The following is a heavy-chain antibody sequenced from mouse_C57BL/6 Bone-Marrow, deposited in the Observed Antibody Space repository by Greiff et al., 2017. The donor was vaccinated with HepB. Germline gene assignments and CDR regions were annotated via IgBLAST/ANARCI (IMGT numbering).Heavy chain of an antibody. Sequence: QVQLQQSGAELVKPGASVKISCKASGYAFSSYWMNWVKQRPGKGLEWIGQIYPGDGDTNYNGKFKGKATLTADKSSSTAYMQLSSLTSEDSAVYFCARDCDYDDYAMDYWGQGTSVTVSS. V-gene: IGHV1-80*01. CDR3: ARDCDYDDYAMDY. D-gene: IGHD2-4*01. CDR2: IYPGDGDT. CDR1: GYAFSSYW. J-gene: IGHJ4*01.